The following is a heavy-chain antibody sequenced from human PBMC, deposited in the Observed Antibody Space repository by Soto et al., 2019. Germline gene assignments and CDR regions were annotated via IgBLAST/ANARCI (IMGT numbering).Heavy chain of an antibody. CDR1: GGSFSGYY. V-gene: IGHV4-34*01. CDR3: AARARYLGYKWNYAVDY. D-gene: IGHD1-7*01. Sequence: SETLSLTCAVYGGSFSGYYWSWIRQPPGKGLEWIGEINHSGSTNYNPSLKSRVTISVDTSKNQFSLKLSSVTAADTAVYYCAARARYLGYKWNYAVDYWGQGTLVTVAS. J-gene: IGHJ4*02. CDR2: INHSGST.